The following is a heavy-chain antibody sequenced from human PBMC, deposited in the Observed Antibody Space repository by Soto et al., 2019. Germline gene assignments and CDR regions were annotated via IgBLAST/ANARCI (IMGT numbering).Heavy chain of an antibody. V-gene: IGHV4-34*01. CDR1: GGSFSGYY. CDR2: INHSGST. Sequence: SETLSLTCAVYGGSFSGYYWSWIRQPPGKGLKWIGEINHSGSTNYNPSLKSRVTISVDTSKNQFSLKLSSVTAADTAVYYCGRGITYYYDSSGYYPSRPFDYWGQGTLVTVS. J-gene: IGHJ4*02. D-gene: IGHD3-22*01. CDR3: GRGITYYYDSSGYYPSRPFDY.